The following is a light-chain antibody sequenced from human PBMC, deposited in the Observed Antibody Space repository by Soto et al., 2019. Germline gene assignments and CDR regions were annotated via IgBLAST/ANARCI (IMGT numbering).Light chain of an antibody. V-gene: IGKV1-39*01. CDR1: QIVGNF. Sequence: DIYMTPSPSSLSASVGDRGTITCRASQIVGNFLNYYQQTPRLPPRFLIYAASNLQSGVPSRCSGSGSGTDFTLTISNLQPEDFATYYCQQSFTTWTFGQGTKVDIK. CDR2: AAS. J-gene: IGKJ1*01. CDR3: QQSFTTWT.